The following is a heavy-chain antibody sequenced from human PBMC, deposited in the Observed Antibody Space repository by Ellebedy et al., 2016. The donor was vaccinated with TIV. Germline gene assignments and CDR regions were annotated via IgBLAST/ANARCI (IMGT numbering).Heavy chain of an antibody. V-gene: IGHV3-64D*06. CDR1: GFTFSSYA. CDR3: ARDCGDYDTGNWFDP. J-gene: IGHJ5*02. Sequence: GGSLRLXXSASGFTFSSYAMHWVRQAPGKGLEYVSAISSNGGSTYYADSVKGRFTISRDNSKNTLYLQMSSLRAEDTAVYYCARDCGDYDTGNWFDPWGQGTLVTVSS. D-gene: IGHD4-17*01. CDR2: ISSNGGST.